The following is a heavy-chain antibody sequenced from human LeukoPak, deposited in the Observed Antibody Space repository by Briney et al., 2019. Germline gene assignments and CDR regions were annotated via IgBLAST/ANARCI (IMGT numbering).Heavy chain of an antibody. J-gene: IGHJ3*02. CDR1: GFTFSSYA. CDR3: AKDYRYCTSTSCYGDDAFDI. CDR2: ISGSGVSA. V-gene: IGHV3-23*01. D-gene: IGHD2-2*01. Sequence: GGSLRLSCAASGFTFSSYAMTWVRQAPGKGLEWVSAISGSGVSAYYADSVKGRFTISRDNSKNTLYLQMSSLRAEDTAVYYCAKDYRYCTSTSCYGDDAFDIWGQGTMVTVSS.